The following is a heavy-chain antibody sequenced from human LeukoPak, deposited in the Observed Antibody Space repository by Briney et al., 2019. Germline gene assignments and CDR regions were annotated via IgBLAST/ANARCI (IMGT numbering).Heavy chain of an antibody. V-gene: IGHV3-49*04. Sequence: PGGSLRLSCTASGFTFGDYAMSWVRQAPGKGLEWVGFIRSKAYGGTTEYAASVKGRFTISRGDSKSIAYLQMNSLKTEDTAVYYCTRDVGIVVVPTTADYWGQGTLVTVSS. J-gene: IGHJ4*02. CDR3: TRDVGIVVVPTTADY. CDR1: GFTFGDYA. CDR2: IRSKAYGGTT. D-gene: IGHD2-2*03.